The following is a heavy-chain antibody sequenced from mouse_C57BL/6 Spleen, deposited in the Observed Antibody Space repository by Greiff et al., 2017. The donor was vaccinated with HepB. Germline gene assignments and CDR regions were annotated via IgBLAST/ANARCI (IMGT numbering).Heavy chain of an antibody. Sequence: QVQLQQPGAELVKPGASVKLSCKASGYTFTSYWMHWVKQRPGQGLEWIGMIHPKSGSTNYNEKFKSKATLTVDKSSSTAYMQLSSLTSEDSAVYYCARLAAQAPQGYWGQGTTLTVSS. CDR2: IHPKSGST. CDR3: ARLAAQAPQGY. V-gene: IGHV1-64*01. CDR1: GYTFTSYW. J-gene: IGHJ2*01. D-gene: IGHD3-2*02.